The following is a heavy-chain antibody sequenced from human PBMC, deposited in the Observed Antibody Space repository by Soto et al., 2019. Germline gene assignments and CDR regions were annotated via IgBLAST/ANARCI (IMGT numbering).Heavy chain of an antibody. CDR3: ARSGIAAAGRSGGWFDP. J-gene: IGHJ5*02. CDR1: GYTFTSYG. CDR2: IIAYNGNT. V-gene: IGHV1-18*01. Sequence: QVQLVQSGAEVKKPGASVKVSCKASGYTFTSYGISWVRQAPGQGLEWMGWIIAYNGNTNYAQKLQSRVTMTTDTPRSTAYMELRGLKSDDTAVYYCARSGIAAAGRSGGWFDPWGQGTLVTVSS. D-gene: IGHD6-13*01.